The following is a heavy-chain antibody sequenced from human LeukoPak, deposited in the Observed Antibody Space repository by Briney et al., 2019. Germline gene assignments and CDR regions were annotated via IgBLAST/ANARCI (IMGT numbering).Heavy chain of an antibody. D-gene: IGHD6-13*01. CDR2: ISGSDNNT. Sequence: GGSLRLSCAASGFTFSSYAMSWVRQAPGKGLEWVSTISGSDNNTYYADSVKGRFTISSDNSKNTLYLQMNSLRAEDTAVYYCAKGTYSSSYYYFVCWGQGTLVTVSS. V-gene: IGHV3-23*01. CDR3: AKGTYSSSYYYFVC. CDR1: GFTFSSYA. J-gene: IGHJ4*02.